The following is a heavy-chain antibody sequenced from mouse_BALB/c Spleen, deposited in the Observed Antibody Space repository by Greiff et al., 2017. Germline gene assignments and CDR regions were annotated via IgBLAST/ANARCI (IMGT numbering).Heavy chain of an antibody. V-gene: IGHV5-17*02. CDR2: ISSGSSTI. CDR3: GRDGSSYAMDY. D-gene: IGHD1-1*01. Sequence: DVQLVESGGGLVQPGGSRKLSCAASGFTFSSFGMHWVRQAPEKGLEWVAYISSGSSTIYYADTVKGRFTISRDNPKNTLFLQMTSLRSEDTAMYYCGRDGSSYAMDYWGQGTSVTVSS. CDR1: GFTFSSFG. J-gene: IGHJ4*01.